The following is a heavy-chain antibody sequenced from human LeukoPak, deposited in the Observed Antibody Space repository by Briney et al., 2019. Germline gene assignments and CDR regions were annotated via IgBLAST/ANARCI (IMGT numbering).Heavy chain of an antibody. CDR3: AKDRGGHDTLDN. CDR1: GFTFSDYS. J-gene: IGHJ4*02. CDR2: ISSSSSYI. V-gene: IGHV3-21*01. Sequence: GGSLRLSCAASGFTFSDYSMNWVRQAPGKGLEWVSSISSSSSYIYYADSVEGRFTISRDNSKNTLYLHMDSLRVEDTGVYYCAKDRGGHDTLDNWGQGTLVTVSS. D-gene: IGHD1-1*01.